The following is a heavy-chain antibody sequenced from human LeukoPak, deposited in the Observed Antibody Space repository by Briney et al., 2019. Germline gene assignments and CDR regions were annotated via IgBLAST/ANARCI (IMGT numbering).Heavy chain of an antibody. CDR2: IIPIFGTA. CDR1: GGTFGSYA. Sequence: ASVKVSCKASGGTFGSYAISWVRQAPGQGLEWMGGIIPIFGTANYAQKFQGRVTITADESTSTAYMELSSLRSEDTAVYYCARGSYYDFWSGPIIRPYYFDYWGQGTLVTVSS. J-gene: IGHJ4*02. V-gene: IGHV1-69*13. D-gene: IGHD3-3*01. CDR3: ARGSYYDFWSGPIIRPYYFDY.